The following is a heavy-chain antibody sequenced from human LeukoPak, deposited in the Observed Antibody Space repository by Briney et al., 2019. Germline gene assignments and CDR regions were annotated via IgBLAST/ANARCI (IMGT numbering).Heavy chain of an antibody. D-gene: IGHD2-15*01. V-gene: IGHV4-34*01. Sequence: SETPSLTCAVYGGTFSGYYWSWIRQSPGKGLEWIGEINPGGSTNYNPSLESRLTISVDPSKNQFSLKLSSVTAADTAIYYCAREDCSGGACTNFDYWGQGTLVTVSS. CDR1: GGTFSGYY. CDR2: INPGGST. CDR3: AREDCSGGACTNFDY. J-gene: IGHJ4*02.